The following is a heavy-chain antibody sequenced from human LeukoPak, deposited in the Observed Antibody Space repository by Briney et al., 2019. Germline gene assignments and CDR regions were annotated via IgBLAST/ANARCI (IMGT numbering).Heavy chain of an antibody. Sequence: GSLRLSCAASGFTFSSYWMSWVRQAPGKGLEWVANIKQDGSDKYYVDSVKGRFTVSRDNAKNSLFLQMNSLRAEDTAVYYCAIYSTTWGWLDPWGQGTLVAVSS. J-gene: IGHJ5*02. V-gene: IGHV3-7*01. CDR1: GFTFSSYW. CDR2: IKQDGSDK. CDR3: AIYSTTWGWLDP. D-gene: IGHD4-4*01.